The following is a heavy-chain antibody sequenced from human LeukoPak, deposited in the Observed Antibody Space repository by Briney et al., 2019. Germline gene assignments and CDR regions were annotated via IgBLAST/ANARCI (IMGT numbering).Heavy chain of an antibody. CDR2: IYSGGST. Sequence: GGSLRLSCAASGFTVSSNYMSWVRQAPGKGLEWVSVIYSGGSTYYADSVKGRFTISRHNSKNTLYLQMNSLRAEDTAVYYCARAKPAPYCSGGNCYGFDYWGQGTLVTVSS. D-gene: IGHD2-15*01. CDR1: GFTVSSNY. J-gene: IGHJ4*02. V-gene: IGHV3-53*04. CDR3: ARAKPAPYCSGGNCYGFDY.